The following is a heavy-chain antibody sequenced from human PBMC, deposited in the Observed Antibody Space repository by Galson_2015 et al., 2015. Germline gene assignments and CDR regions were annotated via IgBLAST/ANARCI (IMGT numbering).Heavy chain of an antibody. V-gene: IGHV4-34*01. J-gene: IGHJ3*02. CDR2: INHTPTT. CDR1: GGSFSGYY. CDR3: ARVRTNDAFEI. Sequence: SETLSLTCGVSGGSFSGYYCSWIRQAPGQGLEWIGEINHTPTTNYNPSLKSRVSISIDTSKDQVSLTLSSVTAADTAMYYCARVRTNDAFEIWGQGTMVTVSS.